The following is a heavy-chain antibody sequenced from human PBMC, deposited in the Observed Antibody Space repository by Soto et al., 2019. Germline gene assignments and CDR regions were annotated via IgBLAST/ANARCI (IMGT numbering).Heavy chain of an antibody. CDR1: GGTFSSYA. D-gene: IGHD3-3*01. V-gene: IGHV1-69*06. CDR3: AISQLGNNDFWSGYTGDY. CDR2: IIPIFGTA. J-gene: IGHJ4*02. Sequence: SVKVSCKASGGTFSSYAISWVRQAPGQGLEWMGGIIPIFGTANYAQKFQGRVTITADKSTSTAYMELSSLRSEDTAVYYCAISQLGNNDFWSGYTGDYWGQGTLVTVSS.